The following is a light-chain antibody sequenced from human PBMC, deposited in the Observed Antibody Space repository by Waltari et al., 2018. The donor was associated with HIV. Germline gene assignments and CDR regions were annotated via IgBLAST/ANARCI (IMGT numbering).Light chain of an antibody. CDR1: SLRGYY. J-gene: IGLJ2*01. CDR3: SSRDSSGNRVV. V-gene: IGLV3-19*01. CDR2: GKK. Sequence: SSELTQDPTMSVALGQTVRITCQGDSLRGYYASWYQQKPGQAPLLVIYGKKSRPSGIPDRFSASRSVDTSALTVTGAQAEDEADYYCSSRDSSGNRVVFGGGTRLTVL.